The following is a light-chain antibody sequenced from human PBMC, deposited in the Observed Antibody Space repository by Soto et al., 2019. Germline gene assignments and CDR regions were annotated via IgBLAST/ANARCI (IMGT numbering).Light chain of an antibody. Sequence: EIVMTQSPATLSVSPGERATLSCRASQSVSSNLAWYQQKPGQAPRLLIYGASTRATGIPARFSGCGSGTEFTLTISSLQSEDFAVYYCQQYKNWPPITFGQGTRLEIK. V-gene: IGKV3-15*01. CDR2: GAS. CDR3: QQYKNWPPIT. CDR1: QSVSSN. J-gene: IGKJ5*01.